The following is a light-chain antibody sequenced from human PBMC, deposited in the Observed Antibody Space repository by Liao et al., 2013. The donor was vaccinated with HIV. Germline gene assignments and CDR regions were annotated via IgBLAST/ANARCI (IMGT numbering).Light chain of an antibody. Sequence: SYELTQPPSVSVSPGQTARITCSGDALPKQYAYWYQQKPGQAPVLLIYKDSERPSGIPERFSGSNSGNTATLTISGTQAIDEADYYCQAWDSSTGVFGGGTKLTVL. CDR3: QAWDSSTGV. CDR2: KDS. J-gene: IGLJ3*02. V-gene: IGLV3-25*02. CDR1: ALPKQY.